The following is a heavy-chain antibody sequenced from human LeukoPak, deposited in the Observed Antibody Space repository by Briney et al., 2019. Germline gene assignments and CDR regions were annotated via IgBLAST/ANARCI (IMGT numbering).Heavy chain of an antibody. CDR3: ASGGSGSYSPYYSDY. J-gene: IGHJ4*02. Sequence: ASVKVSCKASGYTFTGYYMHWVRQAPGQGLEWMGWINPNSGGTNYAQKFQGRVTMTRDTSISTAYMELSRLRSDDTAVYYCASGGSGSYSPYYSDYWGQGTLVTVSS. D-gene: IGHD3-10*01. CDR2: INPNSGGT. V-gene: IGHV1-2*02. CDR1: GYTFTGYY.